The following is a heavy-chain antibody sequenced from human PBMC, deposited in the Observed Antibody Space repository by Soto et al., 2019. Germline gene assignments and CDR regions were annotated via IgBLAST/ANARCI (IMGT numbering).Heavy chain of an antibody. D-gene: IGHD3-22*01. J-gene: IGHJ4*02. CDR3: AREQFEDGRGHYDH. V-gene: IGHV3-30*03. CDR2: ISYNGNKK. Sequence: QVQLVESGGGVVQPGGSLRLSCAASGFAFSTSVIHWVRQAPGKGLEWMAHISYNGNKKHYADSVKGRFTVSRDISESTLYLQMNSLRAEDTAVYYCAREQFEDGRGHYDHWGQGTLVSVS. CDR1: GFAFSTSV.